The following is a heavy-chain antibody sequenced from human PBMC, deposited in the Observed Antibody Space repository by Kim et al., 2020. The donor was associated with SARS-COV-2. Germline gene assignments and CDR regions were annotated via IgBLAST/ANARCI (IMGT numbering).Heavy chain of an antibody. V-gene: IGHV3-21*01. J-gene: IGHJ6*02. Sequence: GGSLRLSCAASGFTFSTYSINWVRQAPGKGLEWVSSISSSSTYIYYADSVKGRFTISRDNAKNSLYLQMNSLRAEDTAVYYCARDLPGVTIFGVAPYGMDVWGQGTTVTVYS. CDR1: GFTFSTYS. D-gene: IGHD3-3*01. CDR3: ARDLPGVTIFGVAPYGMDV. CDR2: ISSSSTYI.